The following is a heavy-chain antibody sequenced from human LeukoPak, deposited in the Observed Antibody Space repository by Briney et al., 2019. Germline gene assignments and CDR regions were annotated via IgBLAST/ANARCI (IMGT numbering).Heavy chain of an antibody. Sequence: PGGSLTLSCAASGFTFSNYAMTWVRQAPGKGLEWGSSISGNSANTYYADSGKGRFTVSRDNYKNILYLQMISPGVEDTAVYCCAKGVRLWFAFYFDYWGQGTLATVSS. J-gene: IGHJ4*02. V-gene: IGHV3-23*01. CDR1: GFTFSNYA. D-gene: IGHD3-10*01. CDR2: ISGNSANT. CDR3: AKGVRLWFAFYFDY.